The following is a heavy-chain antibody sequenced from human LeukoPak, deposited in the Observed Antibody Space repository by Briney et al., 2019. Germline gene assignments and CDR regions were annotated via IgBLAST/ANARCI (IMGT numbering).Heavy chain of an antibody. Sequence: PGGSLRLSCAASGFTLPSYGMHWVRQAPGKGLEWVAVISVDGSHKYYADSVKGRFTISRDYSKNTLYLQMNSLRPEDTAMYYCAKNPTGDWWYFDLWGRGALVTVSS. CDR1: GFTLPSYG. CDR3: AKNPTGDWWYFDL. D-gene: IGHD7-27*01. J-gene: IGHJ2*01. CDR2: ISVDGSHK. V-gene: IGHV3-30*18.